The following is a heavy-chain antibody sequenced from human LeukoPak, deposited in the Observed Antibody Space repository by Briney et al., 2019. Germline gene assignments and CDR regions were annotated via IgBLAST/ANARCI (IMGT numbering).Heavy chain of an antibody. J-gene: IGHJ4*02. Sequence: GGSLRLSCAASGFTFDDYAMHWVRQAPGKGLEWVSGISWNSGSIGYADSVKGRFTISRDNAKNSLYLQMNSLRAEDTALYYCAKDIGAVADYYFDYWGQGTLVTVSS. V-gene: IGHV3-9*01. CDR2: ISWNSGSI. D-gene: IGHD6-19*01. CDR1: GFTFDDYA. CDR3: AKDIGAVADYYFDY.